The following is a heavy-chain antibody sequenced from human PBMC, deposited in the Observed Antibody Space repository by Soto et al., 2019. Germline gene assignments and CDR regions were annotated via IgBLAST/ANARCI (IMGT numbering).Heavy chain of an antibody. J-gene: IGHJ6*03. CDR2: INHSGST. Sequence: QVQLQQWGAGLLKPSETLSLTCAVYGGSFSGYYWSWIRQPPGKGLEWIGEINHSGSTNYNPSLKSRVTISVDKSKNQFSLKLSSVTAADTAVYYCARGVGRADDFWSGYYPRYYYYYMDVWGKGTTVTVSS. D-gene: IGHD3-3*01. V-gene: IGHV4-34*01. CDR3: ARGVGRADDFWSGYYPRYYYYYMDV. CDR1: GGSFSGYY.